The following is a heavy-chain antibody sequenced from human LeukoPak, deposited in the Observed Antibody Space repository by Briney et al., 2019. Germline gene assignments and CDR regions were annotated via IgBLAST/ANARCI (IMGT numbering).Heavy chain of an antibody. CDR1: GGSFSAYY. V-gene: IGHV4-34*01. J-gene: IGHJ5*02. CDR2: INHSGST. D-gene: IGHD6-13*01. Sequence: SETLSLTCAVYGGSFSAYYWSWIRQPPGKGLEWIGEINHSGSTNYNPYLKSRATISIDTSKTQFSLEMSFVTAADTAVYYCARGRGARSSRWYNWFDPWGQGTLVTVSS. CDR3: ARGRGARSSRWYNWFDP.